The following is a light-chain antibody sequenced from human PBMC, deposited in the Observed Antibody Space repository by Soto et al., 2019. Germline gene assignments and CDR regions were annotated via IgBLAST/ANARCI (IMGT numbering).Light chain of an antibody. CDR2: GNS. Sequence: QAVVTQPPSVSGAPGQRVTISCTGSSSNIGAGYDVHWYQQLPGTAPKLLISGNSNRPSGVPDRFSGSKSGTSASLAITGLQAEDEADYYCQSYDSSLSGWGFGGGTKLTVL. J-gene: IGLJ3*02. CDR3: QSYDSSLSGWG. V-gene: IGLV1-40*01. CDR1: SSNIGAGYD.